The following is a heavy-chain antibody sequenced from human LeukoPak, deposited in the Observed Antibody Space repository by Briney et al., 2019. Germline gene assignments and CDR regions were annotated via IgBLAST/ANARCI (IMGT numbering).Heavy chain of an antibody. CDR1: GFTFSNAW. D-gene: IGHD5-24*01. Sequence: GGSLRLSCAASGFTFSNAWMSWVRQAPGKGLEWVGRIKSKTDGGTTDYAAPVKGRFTISRDDSKNTLYLQMNSLKTEDTAVYYCTTSRVEGDAFDIWGQGTMVTVSS. CDR2: IKSKTDGGTT. V-gene: IGHV3-15*01. J-gene: IGHJ3*02. CDR3: TTSRVEGDAFDI.